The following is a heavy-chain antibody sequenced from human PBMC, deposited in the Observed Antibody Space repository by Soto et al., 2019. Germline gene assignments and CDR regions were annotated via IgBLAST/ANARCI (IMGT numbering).Heavy chain of an antibody. CDR2: ISGSGGST. CDR1: GFTFSSYA. Sequence: EVQLLESGGGLVQPGGSLRLSCAASGFTFSSYAMSWVRQAPGKGLEWVSAISGSGGSTYYADSVKGRFTISRDNSKNTLYLQMNSLRAEDTAVYYCAKDRRIWDGDYVDAFDIWGQGTMVTVSS. J-gene: IGHJ3*02. D-gene: IGHD4-17*01. V-gene: IGHV3-23*01. CDR3: AKDRRIWDGDYVDAFDI.